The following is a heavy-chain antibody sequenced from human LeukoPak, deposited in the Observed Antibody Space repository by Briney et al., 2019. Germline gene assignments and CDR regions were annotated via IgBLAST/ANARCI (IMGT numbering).Heavy chain of an antibody. CDR2: IYYSGST. J-gene: IGHJ4*02. CDR1: GGSISSGGYY. D-gene: IGHD3-10*01. Sequence: PSQTLSLTCTVSGGSISSGGYYWSWIRQHPGKGLEWIGYIYYSGSTYYNPSLKSRVTISVDTSKNQFSLKLSSVTAADTAVYYCARGRGITMVRGVLDYWGQGTLVTVSS. V-gene: IGHV4-31*03. CDR3: ARGRGITMVRGVLDY.